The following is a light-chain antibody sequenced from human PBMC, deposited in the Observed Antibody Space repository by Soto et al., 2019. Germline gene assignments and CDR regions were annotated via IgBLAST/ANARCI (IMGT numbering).Light chain of an antibody. CDR1: QSISSY. J-gene: IGKJ5*01. CDR2: AAS. Sequence: EIQMTQTPSSVSASVGDIVTITGRAIQSISSYLNWYQQKPGKAPKLLIYAASSLQSGVPSRFSGSGSGTEFTLTISSLQPDDSATYFCQQYNTYPYTFGQGTRLEIK. V-gene: IGKV1-39*01. CDR3: QQYNTYPYT.